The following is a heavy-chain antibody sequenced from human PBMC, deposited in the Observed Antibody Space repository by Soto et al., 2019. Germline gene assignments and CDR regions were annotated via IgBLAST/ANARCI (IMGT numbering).Heavy chain of an antibody. J-gene: IGHJ2*01. CDR1: GFVYSNYA. CDR2: IWNDGTKK. Sequence: VQLVESGGGVVQPGRSLRLSCAASGFVYSNYAMHWVRLSPGKGLEWVALIWNDGTKKYYMDSVKGRFILSRDHSLKTLHLQLDSLGAEDAAVYFCVRWMPSKYNSDWLYWYFDLWGRGTQVTVSA. CDR3: VRWMPSKYNSDWLYWYFDL. D-gene: IGHD6-25*01. V-gene: IGHV3-33*01.